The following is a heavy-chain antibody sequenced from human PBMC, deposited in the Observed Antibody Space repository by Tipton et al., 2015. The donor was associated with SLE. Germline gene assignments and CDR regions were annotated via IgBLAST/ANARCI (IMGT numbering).Heavy chain of an antibody. Sequence: GSLRLSCVGSGFTFSGYGMHWVRQAPGKGLEWVAFIPYDGSNKFYADSVKGRFTISRDNSKNTLYLQMNSLRAEDTAVYYCAQDQMTAWGQGTLVTVSS. CDR3: AQDQMTA. V-gene: IGHV3-30*02. D-gene: IGHD2-21*02. CDR1: GFTFSGYG. CDR2: IPYDGSNK. J-gene: IGHJ5*02.